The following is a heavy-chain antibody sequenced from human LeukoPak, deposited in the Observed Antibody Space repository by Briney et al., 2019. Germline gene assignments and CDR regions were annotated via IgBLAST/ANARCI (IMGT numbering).Heavy chain of an antibody. CDR3: ARTTYYYGSGSYPADY. V-gene: IGHV1-18*01. D-gene: IGHD3-10*01. J-gene: IGHJ4*02. CDR2: ISAYNGNT. Sequence: ASVKVSCKASGYTFTSHGISWVRQSPGQGLEWMGWISAYNGNTNYAQKLQGRVTMTTDTSTSTAYMELRSLRSDDTAVYYCARTTYYYGSGSYPADYWGQGTLVTVSS. CDR1: GYTFTSHG.